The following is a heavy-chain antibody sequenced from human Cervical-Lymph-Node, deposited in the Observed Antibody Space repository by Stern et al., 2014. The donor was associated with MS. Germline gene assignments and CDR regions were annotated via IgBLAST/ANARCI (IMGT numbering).Heavy chain of an antibody. Sequence: EVHLVESGGDLVQPGGSLRLSCAASGFTFSDYWMHWVSRTSGDGRTTNYADSVKGRFTISRDNARNTVYLQMNSLRAEDTAVYYCARDIRDFNYWGQGTLVTVSS. CDR3: ARDIRDFNY. CDR1: GFTFSDYW. CDR2: TSGDGRTT. V-gene: IGHV3-74*01. J-gene: IGHJ4*02.